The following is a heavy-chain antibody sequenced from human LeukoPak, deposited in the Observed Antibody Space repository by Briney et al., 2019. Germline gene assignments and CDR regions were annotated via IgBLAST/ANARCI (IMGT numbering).Heavy chain of an antibody. J-gene: IGHJ4*02. CDR2: INPNSGGT. D-gene: IGHD6-19*01. Sequence: ASVKVSCKASGYTFTGYYMHWVRQAPGQGLEWMGWINPNSGGTNYAQKFQGRVTMTRDTSISTAYMVLSRLTSDDTAVYCCARGPSSSGWGGNFDYWGQGTLVTVSS. V-gene: IGHV1-2*02. CDR1: GYTFTGYY. CDR3: ARGPSSSGWGGNFDY.